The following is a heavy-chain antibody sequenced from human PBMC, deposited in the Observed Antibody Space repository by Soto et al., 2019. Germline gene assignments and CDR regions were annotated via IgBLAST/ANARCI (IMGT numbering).Heavy chain of an antibody. J-gene: IGHJ4*02. CDR2: ISYDGSNK. Sequence: HPGGSLRLSCAASGLTFNDYAMHRVRQAPGKGLEWVAGISYDGSNKYYADSVKGRFTISRDNSKNTLYLQMNSLRAEDTAVYYCAIDLSVRPLYDSWGQGTLVTVSS. V-gene: IGHV3-30-3*01. CDR1: GLTFNDYA. CDR3: AIDLSVRPLYDS. D-gene: IGHD3-16*01.